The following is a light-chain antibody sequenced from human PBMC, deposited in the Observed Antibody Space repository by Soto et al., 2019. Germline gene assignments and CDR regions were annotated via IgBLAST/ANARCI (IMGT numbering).Light chain of an antibody. V-gene: IGLV2-14*01. CDR2: EVT. CDR1: SSDVGGYNY. J-gene: IGLJ2*01. Sequence: QSALTQPASVSGSPGQSITISCTGSSSDVGGYNYVSWYQQHPGKAPKLMIYEVTNRPSGISNRFSGSKSGNTASLTISWLQAEDEADYYCSSFTTSGTVVFGGGTKLTVL. CDR3: SSFTTSGTVV.